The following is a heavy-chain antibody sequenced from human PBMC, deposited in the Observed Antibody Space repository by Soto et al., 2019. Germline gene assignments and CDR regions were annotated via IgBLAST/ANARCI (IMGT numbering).Heavy chain of an antibody. D-gene: IGHD3-16*01. J-gene: IGHJ6*02. CDR2: ISDRGTT. V-gene: IGHV4-59*01. Sequence: ASETLSLTCTVSGGSIDYYYWTWIRQPPGKGLEWLGFISDRGTTSYNPSLRSRVTISVDTSKNQFSLRLNSVTAADTAVYYCARDSTAWFSYYGQDVWGQGPTLIVSS. CDR1: GGSIDYYY. CDR3: ARDSTAWFSYYGQDV.